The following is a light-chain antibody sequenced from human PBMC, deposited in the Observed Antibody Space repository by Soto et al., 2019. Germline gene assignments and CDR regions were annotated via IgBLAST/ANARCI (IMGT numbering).Light chain of an antibody. CDR1: QSVSSSY. Sequence: EIVLPQSPGTLSLSPGERATLSCRASQSVSSSYLAWYQQKHGQAPRLLIYGASSRDTGIPDRFSGSGSGTDFTLPLSRLEPEDFEVYYCQQYGSSPWTFGQGTKVDIK. CDR3: QQYGSSPWT. CDR2: GAS. J-gene: IGKJ1*01. V-gene: IGKV3-20*01.